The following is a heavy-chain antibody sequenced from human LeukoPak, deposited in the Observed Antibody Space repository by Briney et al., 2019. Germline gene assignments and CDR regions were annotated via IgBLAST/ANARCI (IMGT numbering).Heavy chain of an antibody. V-gene: IGHV4-59*11. D-gene: IGHD1-7*01. Sequence: SETLSLTCTVSGGSISSHYWSWIRQPPGKGLEWIGYIYYSGSTNYNPSLKSRVTISVDTSKNQFSLKLSSMTAADTAVYYCARESTGTTFDYYYYYYMDVWGKGTTVTVSS. CDR3: ARESTGTTFDYYYYYYMDV. CDR1: GGSISSHY. J-gene: IGHJ6*03. CDR2: IYYSGST.